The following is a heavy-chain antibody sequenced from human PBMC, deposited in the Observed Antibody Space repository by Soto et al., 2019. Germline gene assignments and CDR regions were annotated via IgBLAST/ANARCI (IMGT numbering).Heavy chain of an antibody. V-gene: IGHV1-46*01. CDR1: GDAFTAYY. CDR2: VNPSGGHT. J-gene: IGHJ4*02. D-gene: IGHD2-21*02. Sequence: QVQLMQSGAEVKKPGASVKVSCKASGDAFTAYYIHWVRQAPGQGLEWMGTVNPSGGHTTYAQHFLGRVTMTRDTSTSTLYMELTSLTSDDTAIYYCARGGHVVVVTAALDYWRQGTLVNVSS. CDR3: ARGGHVVVVTAALDY.